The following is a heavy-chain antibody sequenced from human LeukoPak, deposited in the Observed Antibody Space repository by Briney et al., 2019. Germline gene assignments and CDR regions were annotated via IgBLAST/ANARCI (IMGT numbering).Heavy chain of an antibody. Sequence: GGSLRLSCAASGFTFSSYSMNWVRQAPGKGLEWVSSISSSSSYIYYADSVKGRFTISRDNSKNTLYLQMNSLRAEDTAVYYCARVLVVGAPKTTELGQDYWGQGTLVTVSS. J-gene: IGHJ4*02. CDR1: GFTFSSYS. V-gene: IGHV3-21*04. CDR2: ISSSSSYI. CDR3: ARVLVVGAPKTTELGQDY. D-gene: IGHD1-26*01.